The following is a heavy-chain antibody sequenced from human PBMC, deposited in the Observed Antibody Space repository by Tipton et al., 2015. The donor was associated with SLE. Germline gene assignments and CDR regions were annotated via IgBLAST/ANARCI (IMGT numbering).Heavy chain of an antibody. CDR1: GGSFSGYY. D-gene: IGHD3-22*01. J-gene: IGHJ4*02. CDR2: INQSGST. CDR3: ARSRGGGYRPINY. Sequence: TLSLTCAVYGGSFSGYYWSWIRQSPGKRLEWIGEINQSGSTNYNPSLKSRVSISVDTSKKQFSLNLSSVTAADTAVYYCARSRGGGYRPINYWGQGTLVTVSS. V-gene: IGHV4-34*01.